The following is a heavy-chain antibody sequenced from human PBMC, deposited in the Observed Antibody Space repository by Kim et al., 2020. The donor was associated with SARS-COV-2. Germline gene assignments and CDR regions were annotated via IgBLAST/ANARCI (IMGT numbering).Heavy chain of an antibody. Sequence: SETLSLTCTVSGGSISSYYWSWIRQPPGKGLEWIGYIYYSGSTSYTPSLKSRITISVDTSKNHFSLKLNSVTAADTAVYYCALTGYYTERFYGVDVWGPGTPVAVSS. CDR3: ALTGYYTERFYGVDV. J-gene: IGHJ6*02. CDR2: IYYSGST. CDR1: GGSISSYY. D-gene: IGHD3-9*01. V-gene: IGHV4-59*01.